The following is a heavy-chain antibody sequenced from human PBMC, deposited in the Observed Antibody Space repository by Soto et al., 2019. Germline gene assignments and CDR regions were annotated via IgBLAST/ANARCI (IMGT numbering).Heavy chain of an antibody. D-gene: IGHD2-21*02. J-gene: IGHJ6*02. Sequence: QVQLVQSGAEVEKPGASVKVSCKASGYTFASYGISWVRQAPGQGLEWMGWISPYSGNTNYAEKLQGRVTMTTDTAKSTAYMELRSLRSDDTAVYYCARDGATDGMDVWGQGTTVTVSS. CDR1: GYTFASYG. CDR3: ARDGATDGMDV. V-gene: IGHV1-18*01. CDR2: ISPYSGNT.